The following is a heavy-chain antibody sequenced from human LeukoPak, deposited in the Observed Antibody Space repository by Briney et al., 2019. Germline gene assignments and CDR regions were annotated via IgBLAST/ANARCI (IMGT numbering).Heavy chain of an antibody. Sequence: PGGSLRLSCAASGFTFSSYGMHWVRQAPGKGLEWVAVISYDGSNEYYADSVKGRFTISRDNSKNTLYLQMNSLRAEDTAVYYCAKDREPGIGMVMDVWGQGTTVTVSS. CDR2: ISYDGSNE. CDR3: AKDREPGIGMVMDV. CDR1: GFTFSSYG. D-gene: IGHD1-14*01. V-gene: IGHV3-30*18. J-gene: IGHJ6*02.